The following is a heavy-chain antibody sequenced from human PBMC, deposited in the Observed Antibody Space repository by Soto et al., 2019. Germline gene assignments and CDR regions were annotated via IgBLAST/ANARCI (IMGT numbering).Heavy chain of an antibody. CDR2: ISGSGGST. V-gene: IGHV3-23*01. CDR1: GFTFSSYA. D-gene: IGHD1-7*01. Sequence: GGSLRLSCAASGFTFSSYAMSWVRQAPGKGLEWVSAISGSGGSTYYADSVKGRFTISRDNSQNTVYLQMNSLRVEDTAVYFCARDRVVRGSGPTYFDFWGRGTLVTVSS. CDR3: ARDRVVRGSGPTYFDF. J-gene: IGHJ4*01.